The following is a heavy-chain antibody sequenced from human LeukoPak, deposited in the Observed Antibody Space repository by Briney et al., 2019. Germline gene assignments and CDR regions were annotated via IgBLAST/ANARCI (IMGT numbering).Heavy chain of an antibody. Sequence: PGGSLRLSCAASGFTFSSYGMHWVRQAPGKGLEWVALISYDGSNKYYADSVKGRFTISRDNSKKTLYLQMNSLRAEDTAIYYSAKEGDSGWYGDYWGQGTLVTVSS. V-gene: IGHV3-30*18. CDR1: GFTFSSYG. D-gene: IGHD6-19*01. CDR3: AKEGDSGWYGDY. CDR2: ISYDGSNK. J-gene: IGHJ4*02.